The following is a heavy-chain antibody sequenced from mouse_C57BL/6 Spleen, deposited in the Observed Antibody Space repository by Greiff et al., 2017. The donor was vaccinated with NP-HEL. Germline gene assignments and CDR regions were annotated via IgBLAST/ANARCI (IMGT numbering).Heavy chain of an antibody. CDR3: AREGRQLRLREYYFDY. Sequence: QVQLKQPGAELVKPGASVKLSCKASGYTFTSYWMHWVKQRPGQGLEWIGMIHPNSGSTNYNEKFKSKATLTVDKSSSTAYMQLSSLTSEDSAVYYCAREGRQLRLREYYFDYWGQGTTLTVSS. CDR2: IHPNSGST. D-gene: IGHD3-2*02. CDR1: GYTFTSYW. V-gene: IGHV1-64*01. J-gene: IGHJ2*01.